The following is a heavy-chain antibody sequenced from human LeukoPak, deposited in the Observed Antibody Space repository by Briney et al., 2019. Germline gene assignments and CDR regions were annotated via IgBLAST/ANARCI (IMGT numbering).Heavy chain of an antibody. Sequence: PGGSLRLSCAASGFTFSNCEMNWVRQAPGKGLEWVSYISSSGTLIHYADSVKGRFTTSRDNSKNTLYLQMNSLRAEDTAVYYCAKDWTYYFDYWGQGTLVTVSS. J-gene: IGHJ4*02. CDR1: GFTFSNCE. D-gene: IGHD3/OR15-3a*01. CDR2: ISSSGTLI. CDR3: AKDWTYYFDY. V-gene: IGHV3-48*03.